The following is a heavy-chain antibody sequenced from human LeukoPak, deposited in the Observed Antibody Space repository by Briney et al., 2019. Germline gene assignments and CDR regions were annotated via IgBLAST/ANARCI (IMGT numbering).Heavy chain of an antibody. J-gene: IGHJ4*02. CDR2: INPNSGGT. Sequence: GASVKVSCKASGYTFTGYYMHWVRQAPGQGLEWMGWINPNSGGTNYAQKFQGRVTMTRDTPISTAYMELSRLRSDDTAVYYCARDYSSSWYSLYYFDYWGQGTLVTVSS. V-gene: IGHV1-2*02. D-gene: IGHD6-13*01. CDR3: ARDYSSSWYSLYYFDY. CDR1: GYTFTGYY.